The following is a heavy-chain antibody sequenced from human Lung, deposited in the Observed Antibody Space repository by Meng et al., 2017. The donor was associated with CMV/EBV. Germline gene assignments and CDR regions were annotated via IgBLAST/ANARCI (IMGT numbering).Heavy chain of an antibody. D-gene: IGHD2-21*01. CDR1: GFTFSNYA. CDR2: ISYDGSNK. Sequence: SCAASGFTFSNYAMHWVRQAPGKGLEWVAVISYDGSNKYYADSVKGRFTISRDDSKNTLYLQMNSLSAEDTAVYYCATGALVVMIAIPLDYWGQGXLVTVSS. J-gene: IGHJ4*02. CDR3: ATGALVVMIAIPLDY. V-gene: IGHV3-30-3*01.